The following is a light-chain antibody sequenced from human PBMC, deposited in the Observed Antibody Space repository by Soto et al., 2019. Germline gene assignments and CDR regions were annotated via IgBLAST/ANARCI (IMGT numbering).Light chain of an antibody. Sequence: DIVMTQSPATLSVSPGERATLSCRASQSVSSNLAVYQQKPGQAPRLLIYGASNRATGIPARFSGSGSGTEFTLTIRSLQSEDFAVYYCQQYTNWPPYPFGQGTKLEIK. CDR3: QQYTNWPPYP. J-gene: IGKJ2*01. CDR2: GAS. V-gene: IGKV3-15*01. CDR1: QSVSSN.